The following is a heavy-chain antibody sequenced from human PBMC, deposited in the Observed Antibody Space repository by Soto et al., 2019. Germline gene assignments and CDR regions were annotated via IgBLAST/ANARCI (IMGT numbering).Heavy chain of an antibody. CDR2: ISWNSGSI. CDR3: AKDTHDYGAHRDWYFDL. D-gene: IGHD4-17*01. V-gene: IGHV3-9*01. J-gene: IGHJ2*01. Sequence: EVQLVESGGGLVQPGRSLRLSCAASGFTFDDYAMHWDRQAPGKGLEWVSGISWNSGSIGYADSVKGRFTISRDNAKNSLYLQMNSLRAEDTALYYCAKDTHDYGAHRDWYFDLWGRGTLVTVSS. CDR1: GFTFDDYA.